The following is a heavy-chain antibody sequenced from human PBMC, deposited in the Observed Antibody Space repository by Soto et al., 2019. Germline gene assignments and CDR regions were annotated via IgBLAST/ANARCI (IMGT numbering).Heavy chain of an antibody. V-gene: IGHV1-18*01. J-gene: IGHJ4*01. Sequence: QVQLVQSGAEVKKPGASVKVSCKASGYTFTNYGINWVRQAPGQGFEWLGWVSAYHGERRYAQRVQARLIMTTDKSTTNAYMELRSLRSDDTAVYYCSRGTSIPASVDYWGQGTLVTVSS. CDR2: VSAYHGER. CDR1: GYTFTNYG. CDR3: SRGTSIPASVDY. D-gene: IGHD6-6*01.